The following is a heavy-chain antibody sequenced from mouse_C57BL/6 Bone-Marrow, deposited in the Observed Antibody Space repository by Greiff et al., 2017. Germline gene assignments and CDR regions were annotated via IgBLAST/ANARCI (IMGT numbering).Heavy chain of an antibody. CDR1: GYTFTDYY. V-gene: IGHV1-26*01. D-gene: IGHD1-1*01. J-gene: IGHJ4*01. CDR3: ARRGSIAMDY. CDR2: INPNNGGT. Sequence: EVQLQQSGPELVKPGASVKISCKASGYTFTDYYMNWVKQSHGKSLEWIGDINPNNGGTSYNQKFKGKATLTVDKSSSTAYMELRSLTSEDSAVYYCARRGSIAMDYWGQGTSVTVSS.